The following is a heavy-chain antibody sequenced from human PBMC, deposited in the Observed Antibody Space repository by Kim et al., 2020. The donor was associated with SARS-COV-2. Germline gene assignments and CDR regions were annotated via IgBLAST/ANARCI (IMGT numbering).Heavy chain of an antibody. CDR3: AREGYYVSGSGSFAVNDY. CDR2: INSCNGNT. J-gene: IGHJ4*01. CDR1: GYTFTSYA. Sequence: ASVKVSCKASGYTFTSYAMHWARQAPGQRLESMGWINSCNGNTKYSQKFQGRVTITRDTSASTAYMELSSLRSEDTAVYYCAREGYYVSGSGSFAVNDYW. D-gene: IGHD3-3*01. V-gene: IGHV1-3*01.